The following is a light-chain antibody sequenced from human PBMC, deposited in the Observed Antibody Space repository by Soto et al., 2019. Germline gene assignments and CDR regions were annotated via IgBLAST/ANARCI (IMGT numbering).Light chain of an antibody. CDR1: SSDVGAYNY. CDR2: EVS. J-gene: IGLJ2*01. CDR3: STYINSITFVI. Sequence: QSALTQPASVSGSPGQSITISCTGTSSDVGAYNYISWYQQHPGKAPKLMIYEVSNRPSGVSTRFSGSKSGNTASLTISGLQAEDEGDYYGSTYINSITFVIFGGGTKLTVL. V-gene: IGLV2-14*01.